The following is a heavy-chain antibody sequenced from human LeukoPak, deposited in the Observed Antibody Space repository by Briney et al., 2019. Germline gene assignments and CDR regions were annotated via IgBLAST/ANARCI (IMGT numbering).Heavy chain of an antibody. CDR2: VNRDGSET. CDR1: GFTLSNHW. Sequence: GGSLRLSCAASGFTLSNHWMTWVRQVPGRGPEWVANVNRDGSETYYLDSVKGRFTISKDNAKNSLYLQMNSLRAEDTALYHCARNNGMDVWGQGTAVIVSS. V-gene: IGHV3-7*03. J-gene: IGHJ6*02. CDR3: ARNNGMDV.